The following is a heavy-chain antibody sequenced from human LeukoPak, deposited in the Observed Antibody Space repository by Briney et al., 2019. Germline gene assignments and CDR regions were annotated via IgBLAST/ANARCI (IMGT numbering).Heavy chain of an antibody. CDR2: INPNSGDT. Sequence: ASAKVSCKASGGTLSTYAISWVRQAPGQGLEWMGWINPNSGDTKYSQKFQGRVTMTRDTSISIAYMELSRLRSDDTAVYYCATQRGSYLWGTDFDYWGQGTLVTVSS. D-gene: IGHD3-16*01. CDR1: GGTLSTYA. V-gene: IGHV1-2*02. J-gene: IGHJ4*02. CDR3: ATQRGSYLWGTDFDY.